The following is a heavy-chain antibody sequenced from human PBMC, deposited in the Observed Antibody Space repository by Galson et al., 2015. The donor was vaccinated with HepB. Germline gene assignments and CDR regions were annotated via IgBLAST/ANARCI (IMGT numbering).Heavy chain of an antibody. CDR1: GFTFSSYS. Sequence: SLRLSCAASGFTFSSYSMNWVRQAPGKGLEWVSYISSSSSTIYYADSVKGRSTISRDNAKNSLYLQMNSLRDEDTAVYYCARVGYSSSKYGMDVWGQGTTVTVSS. CDR3: ARVGYSSSKYGMDV. V-gene: IGHV3-48*02. CDR2: ISSSSSTI. J-gene: IGHJ6*02. D-gene: IGHD6-13*01.